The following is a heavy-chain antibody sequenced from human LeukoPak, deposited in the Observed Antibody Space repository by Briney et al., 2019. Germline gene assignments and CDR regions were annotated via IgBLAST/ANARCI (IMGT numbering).Heavy chain of an antibody. V-gene: IGHV4-31*02. CDR3: ARGVRWLQLSYFDY. CDR1: GFTFSSYA. CDR2: IYYSGST. J-gene: IGHJ4*02. Sequence: LRLSCAASGFTFSSYAMSWIRQHPGKGLEWIGYIYYSGSTYYNPSLKSRVTISVDTSKNQFSLKLSPVTAADTAVYYCARGVRWLQLSYFDYWGQGTLVTVSS. D-gene: IGHD5-24*01.